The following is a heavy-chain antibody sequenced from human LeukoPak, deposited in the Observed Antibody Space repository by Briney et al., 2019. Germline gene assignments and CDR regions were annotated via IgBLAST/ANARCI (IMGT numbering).Heavy chain of an antibody. D-gene: IGHD1-26*01. J-gene: IGHJ1*01. V-gene: IGHV4-59*01. CDR1: GGSISSYY. Sequence: PSETLSLTCTVSGGSISSYYWSWIRPPPGKGLEGSGYIYYSGSTNYNPSLKSRVTISVDTSKNQFSLKLSSVTAADTAVYYCERYSGSYSDAEYLQHWGQGTLVTVSS. CDR2: IYYSGST. CDR3: ERYSGSYSDAEYLQH.